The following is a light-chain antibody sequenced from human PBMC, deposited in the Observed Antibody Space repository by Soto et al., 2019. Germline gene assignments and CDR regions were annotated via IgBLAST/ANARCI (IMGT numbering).Light chain of an antibody. Sequence: QAVVTQEPSLTVSPGGTVTRTCGSSTGAVTSGHYPYWFQQKPGQAPRTLIYDTSTKHSWTPARFSGSFLGGKADLTLSGALPDDEAEYYCLLSYSGARVFGGWTKLTVL. CDR1: TGAVTSGHY. CDR3: LLSYSGARV. J-gene: IGLJ2*01. CDR2: DTS. V-gene: IGLV7-46*01.